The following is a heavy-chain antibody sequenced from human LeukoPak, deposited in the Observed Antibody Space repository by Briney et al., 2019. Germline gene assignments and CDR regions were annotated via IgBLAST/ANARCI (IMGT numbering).Heavy chain of an antibody. CDR3: ARVAKERVGGVYYFDY. CDR1: GFTFSDYD. V-gene: IGHV3-13*01. CDR2: IGTAGDT. D-gene: IGHD1-1*01. Sequence: GGSLRLSCAASGFTFSDYDMHWVRQATGKGLDWVSAIGTAGDTYYTGSVKGRFTISRENAKNSLYLQMNSQRAGDTAVYYCARVAKERVGGVYYFDYWGQGTLVTVSS. J-gene: IGHJ4*02.